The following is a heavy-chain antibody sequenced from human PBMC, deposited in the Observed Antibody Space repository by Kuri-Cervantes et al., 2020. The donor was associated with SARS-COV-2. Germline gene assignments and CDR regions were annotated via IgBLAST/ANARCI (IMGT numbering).Heavy chain of an antibody. D-gene: IGHD5-12*01. V-gene: IGHV1-8*02. CDR1: GYTLSTYD. CDR2: INPNSGGT. J-gene: IGHJ4*02. CDR3: ARSRGYSGYDYLRDY. Sequence: ASVKVSCKASGYTLSTYDINWVRQASGQGLEWMGWINPNSGGTNYAQKFQGRVTMTRNTSISTAYMELSSLRSEDTAVYYCARSRGYSGYDYLRDYWGQGTLVTVSS.